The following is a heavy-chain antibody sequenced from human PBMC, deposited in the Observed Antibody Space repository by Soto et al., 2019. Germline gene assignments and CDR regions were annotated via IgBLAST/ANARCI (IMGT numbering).Heavy chain of an antibody. J-gene: IGHJ4*02. CDR3: AKDDEIYGSGSYSASGDY. CDR2: ISYDGSNK. CDR1: GFTFSSYG. D-gene: IGHD3-10*01. V-gene: IGHV3-30*18. Sequence: GGSLRLSCAASGFTFSSYGMHWVRQAPGKGLEWVAVISYDGSNKYYADSVKGRFTISRDNSKNTLYLQVNSLRAEDTAVYYCAKDDEIYGSGSYSASGDYWGQGTLVTVSS.